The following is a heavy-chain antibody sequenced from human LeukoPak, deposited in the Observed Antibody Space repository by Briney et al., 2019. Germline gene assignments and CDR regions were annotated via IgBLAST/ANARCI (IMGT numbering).Heavy chain of an antibody. Sequence: SETLSLTCSVSGGSITYSHYYWGWVRQPPGKGLEWIGGIYYSGSTYYNPSLKSRVTISVDTSRNEFSLRLSSVTAADTALYFCARQSGSYGGILDNWGQGILGTVSS. CDR3: ARQSGSYGGILDN. V-gene: IGHV4-39*01. CDR1: GGSITYSHYY. J-gene: IGHJ4*02. D-gene: IGHD1-26*01. CDR2: IYYSGST.